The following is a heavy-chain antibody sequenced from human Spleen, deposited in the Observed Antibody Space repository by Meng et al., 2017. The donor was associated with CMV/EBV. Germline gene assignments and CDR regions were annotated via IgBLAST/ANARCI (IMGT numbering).Heavy chain of an antibody. V-gene: IGHV3-9*01. CDR1: GFTFDDYA. Sequence: GGSLRLSCAASGFTFDDYAMHWVRQAPGKGLEWVSGISWNSGSIGYADSVKGRFTISRDNARDSLYLQMNSLRPEDTALYYCAKRGSRSLFSLSLNWGQGTLVTVSS. D-gene: IGHD3-10*01. CDR2: ISWNSGSI. CDR3: AKRGSRSLFSLSLN. J-gene: IGHJ4*02.